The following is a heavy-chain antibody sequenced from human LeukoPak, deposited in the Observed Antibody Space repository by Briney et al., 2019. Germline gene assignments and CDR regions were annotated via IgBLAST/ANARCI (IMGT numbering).Heavy chain of an antibody. CDR3: ARSRIVGATTPFDY. J-gene: IGHJ4*02. CDR1: GFTFSSYW. D-gene: IGHD1-26*01. CDR2: INQDGSEK. Sequence: GGSLRLSCAASGFTFSSYWMNWVRQAPGKGLEWVANINQDGSEKYFVDSVKGRFTISRDNAQNSLYLKMNSLRAEDTAVYYCARSRIVGATTPFDYWGQGTLVTVSS. V-gene: IGHV3-7*05.